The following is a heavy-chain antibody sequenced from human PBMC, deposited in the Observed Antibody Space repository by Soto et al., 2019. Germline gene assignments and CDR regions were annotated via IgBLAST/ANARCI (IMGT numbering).Heavy chain of an antibody. CDR1: GFAFSRSA. Sequence: EVQLLESGGGLIQPGGSLRLSCAASGFAFSRSAMAWVRQAPEKGLEWVSSISEGGGTTFYAGSVEGRFTISRDNSKNTLYLQMNSVRADDTAVYYCAKGGYRHAYDWGWGTLVTVSS. D-gene: IGHD3-16*01. CDR2: ISEGGGTT. V-gene: IGHV3-23*01. CDR3: AKGGYRHAYD. J-gene: IGHJ4*02.